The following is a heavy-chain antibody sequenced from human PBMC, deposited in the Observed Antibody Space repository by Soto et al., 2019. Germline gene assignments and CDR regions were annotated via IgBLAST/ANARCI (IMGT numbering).Heavy chain of an antibody. CDR2: ISGSGDST. Sequence: GGSLRLSCAASGFTFRNYAMSWVRQAPGKGLEWVSVISGSGDSTYYADSVKGRFTISRDNSKNTLYLQMNSLRAEDTAVYYCARDAFYDSSGYNFDFYYGLDVWGQGTTVTVSS. CDR3: ARDAFYDSSGYNFDFYYGLDV. J-gene: IGHJ6*02. CDR1: GFTFRNYA. D-gene: IGHD3-22*01. V-gene: IGHV3-23*01.